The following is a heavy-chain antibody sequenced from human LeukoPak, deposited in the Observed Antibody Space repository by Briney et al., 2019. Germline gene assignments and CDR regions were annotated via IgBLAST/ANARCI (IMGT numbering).Heavy chain of an antibody. Sequence: GRSLRLSCAASGFTLSSYWMSWVRQAPGKGLEWVANIKQDGSEKYYVDSVKGRFTISSDNAKNSLYLQMNSLRAEDTAVYYCARDRSGSYVGITDYWGQGTLVTVSS. CDR1: GFTLSSYW. D-gene: IGHD1-26*01. J-gene: IGHJ4*02. V-gene: IGHV3-7*01. CDR3: ARDRSGSYVGITDY. CDR2: IKQDGSEK.